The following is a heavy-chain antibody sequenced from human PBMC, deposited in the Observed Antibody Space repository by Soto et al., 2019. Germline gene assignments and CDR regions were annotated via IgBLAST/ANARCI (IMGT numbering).Heavy chain of an antibody. CDR1: GFTFSSYD. CDR3: AKDHRRNSSSWSDWFDP. Sequence: GGSLRLSCAASGFTFSSYDMSWVRQAPGKGLEWVSAISGSGGSTYYADSVKGRFTISRDNSKNTLYLQMNSLRAEDTAVYYCAKDHRRNSSSWSDWFDPWGQGTLVTVSS. V-gene: IGHV3-23*01. D-gene: IGHD6-13*01. J-gene: IGHJ5*02. CDR2: ISGSGGST.